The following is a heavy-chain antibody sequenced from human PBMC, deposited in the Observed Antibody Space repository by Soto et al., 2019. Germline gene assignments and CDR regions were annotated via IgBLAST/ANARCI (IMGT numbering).Heavy chain of an antibody. CDR1: GFTFSSYA. Sequence: EVQLLESGGGLVQPGGSLRLSCAASGFTFSSYAMTWVRQPPGRGLEWLASITGSGVSTFYADSVKGRFTISRDASKNTLYLQMNSLRADDTAMYFCARDLSSGVLRNWFDPWGQGTLVTVSS. CDR2: ITGSGVST. D-gene: IGHD3-22*01. V-gene: IGHV3-23*01. J-gene: IGHJ5*02. CDR3: ARDLSSGVLRNWFDP.